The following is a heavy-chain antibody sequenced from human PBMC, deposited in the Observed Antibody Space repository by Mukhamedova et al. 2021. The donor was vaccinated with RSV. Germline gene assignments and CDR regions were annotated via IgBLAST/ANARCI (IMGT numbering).Heavy chain of an antibody. V-gene: IGHV4-4*02. J-gene: IGHJ4*02. CDR2: IYHSGST. D-gene: IGHD2-2*01. CDR3: ARGYCSSTSCYGLDY. Sequence: GKGLEWIGEIYHSGSTNYNPSLKSRVTISVDKSKNQFSLKLSSVTAADTAVYYCARGYCSSTSCYGLDYCGQGTLVTVSS.